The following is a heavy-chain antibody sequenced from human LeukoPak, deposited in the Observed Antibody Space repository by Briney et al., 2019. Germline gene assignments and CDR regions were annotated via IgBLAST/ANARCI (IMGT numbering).Heavy chain of an antibody. CDR3: ARIGGIPLGSFDI. J-gene: IGHJ3*02. V-gene: IGHV4-59*01. Sequence: KPSEILSLTCTVSGGSISSYYWSWIRQPPGKGLEWIGYIYYSGSSNYNSSLKSRVTISADTSKNQFSLKLSSVTAADTAVYYCARIGGIPLGSFDIWGQGTMVTVSS. D-gene: IGHD2-2*02. CDR1: GGSISSYY. CDR2: IYYSGSS.